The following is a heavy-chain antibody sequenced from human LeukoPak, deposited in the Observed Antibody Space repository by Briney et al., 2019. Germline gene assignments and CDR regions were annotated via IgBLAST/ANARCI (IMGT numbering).Heavy chain of an antibody. CDR2: ITSGGTYT. CDR3: ARGHYDILTASYKWTPDY. J-gene: IGHJ4*02. D-gene: IGHD3-9*01. CDR1: GFTFSTYN. Sequence: KPGGSLRLSCAASGFTFSTYNMNWVRQAQGKGLEWVSSITSGGTYTYYADSMKGRFTTSRDNAKNSLSLQLSSLRAEDTAVYYCARGHYDILTASYKWTPDYWGQGILVTVSS. V-gene: IGHV3-21*06.